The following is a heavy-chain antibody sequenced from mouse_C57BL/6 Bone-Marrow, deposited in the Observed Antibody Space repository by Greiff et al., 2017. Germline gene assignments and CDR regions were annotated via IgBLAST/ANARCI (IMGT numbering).Heavy chain of an antibody. Sequence: VQLQQPGAELVKPGASVKVSCKASGYTFTSYWMHWVKQRPGQGLEWIGRIHPSASDTNYNQKFKGKATLTVDKSSSTAYMQLSSLTSEDYAVYYCAIRGSGAMHYRGQGTAVTVAS. CDR3: AIRGSGAMHY. CDR1: GYTFTSYW. V-gene: IGHV1-74*01. J-gene: IGHJ4*01. D-gene: IGHD3-2*02. CDR2: IHPSASDT.